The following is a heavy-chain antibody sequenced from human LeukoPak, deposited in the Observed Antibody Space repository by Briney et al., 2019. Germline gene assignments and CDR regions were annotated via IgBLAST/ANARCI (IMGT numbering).Heavy chain of an antibody. CDR2: VNQDGSEE. CDR3: ARWKMELQRNAFDF. D-gene: IGHD1-26*01. CDR1: GFTFRTYW. Sequence: GGSLRLSCAASGFTFRTYWMSWIRQAPGKEPEWVADVNQDGSEEYYLQSVRGRFTVSRDNAQNAVFLQMTNLRADDTAVYYCARWKMELQRNAFDFWGQGTVVTVSS. J-gene: IGHJ3*01. V-gene: IGHV3-7*01.